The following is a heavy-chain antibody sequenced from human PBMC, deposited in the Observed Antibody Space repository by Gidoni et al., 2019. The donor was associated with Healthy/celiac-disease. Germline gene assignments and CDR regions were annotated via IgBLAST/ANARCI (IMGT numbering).Heavy chain of an antibody. Sequence: EVQLLESGGGLVQPGGSLRLSCAASGFTFSSYAMSWVRQAPGKGLEWVSAISGSGGSTYYADSVKGRFTISRDNSKNTLYLQMNSLRAEDTAVYYCAKIDESDSVVVVAATWDYWGQGTLVTVSS. CDR3: AKIDESDSVVVVAATWDY. D-gene: IGHD2-15*01. CDR1: GFTFSSYA. CDR2: ISGSGGST. V-gene: IGHV3-23*01. J-gene: IGHJ4*02.